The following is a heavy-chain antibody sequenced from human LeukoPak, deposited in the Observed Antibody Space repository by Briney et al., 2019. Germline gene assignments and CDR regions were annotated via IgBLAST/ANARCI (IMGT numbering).Heavy chain of an antibody. CDR1: GFDSSSNW. D-gene: IGHD3-3*01. CDR3: AKDHYWSIDY. J-gene: IGHJ4*02. CDR2: IKGDGIST. V-gene: IGHV3-74*01. Sequence: GGSLRLSCAASGFDSSSNWMHWVRHAPGQGLVWVSRIKGDGISTNYADSVKGRFTISRDIAKNTLYLQMNSLRAEDTGVYYCAKDHYWSIDYWGRGTLVTVSS.